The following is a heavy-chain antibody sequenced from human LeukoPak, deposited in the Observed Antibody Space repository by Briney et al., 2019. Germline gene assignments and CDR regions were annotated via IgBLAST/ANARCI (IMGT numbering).Heavy chain of an antibody. CDR2: ISGSGGST. V-gene: IGHV3-23*01. J-gene: IGHJ4*02. CDR1: GFTFSSYA. CDR3: AKDAPPAYYYGSSGYYNFDY. Sequence: GGSLRLSCAASGFTFSSYAMSWVRQAPGKGLEWVSAISGSGGSTYYADSVKGRFTISRDNSKNTLYLQMNSLRAEDTAVYYCAKDAPPAYYYGSSGYYNFDYWGQGTLVTVSS. D-gene: IGHD3-22*01.